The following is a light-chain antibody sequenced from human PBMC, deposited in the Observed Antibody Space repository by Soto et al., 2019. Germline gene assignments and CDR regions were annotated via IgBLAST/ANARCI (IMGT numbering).Light chain of an antibody. CDR3: CSYAGSYTWV. V-gene: IGLV2-11*01. CDR1: SSDVGGYNF. Sequence: QSALTQPRSVSGSPGQSVTISCTGTSSDVGGYNFVSWYQLHPGKAPKLMIYDVSKRPSGVPDRFSGSKSGNTASLTISGLQADDEADYYCCSYAGSYTWVFGTGTKVTGL. CDR2: DVS. J-gene: IGLJ1*01.